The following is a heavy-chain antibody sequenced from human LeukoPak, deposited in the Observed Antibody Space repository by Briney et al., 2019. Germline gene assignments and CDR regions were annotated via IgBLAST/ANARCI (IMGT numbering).Heavy chain of an antibody. V-gene: IGHV3-30*18. CDR3: AKSSYILTGPDY. D-gene: IGHD3-9*01. CDR1: GFTFSSYG. J-gene: IGHJ4*02. Sequence: PGGSLRLSCAASGFTFSSYGMHWVRQAPGKGLEWVAVISYDGSNKYYADSVKGRFTISRDNSKNTLYLQMNSLRAEDTAVYYCAKSSYILTGPDYWGQGTLVTVSS. CDR2: ISYDGSNK.